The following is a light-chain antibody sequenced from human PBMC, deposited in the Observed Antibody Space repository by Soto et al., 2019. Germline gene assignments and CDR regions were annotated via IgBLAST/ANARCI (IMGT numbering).Light chain of an antibody. CDR1: QSVSSY. Sequence: EIVLTQSPATLSLSPGERATLSCRASQSVSSYLAWNQRKPGQAPRLLIYDASNRATGIPARFSGSGSGTDFTLTISSLEPEDFAVYYCQQRSNWWTFGQGTKVEIK. CDR3: QQRSNWWT. CDR2: DAS. V-gene: IGKV3-11*01. J-gene: IGKJ1*01.